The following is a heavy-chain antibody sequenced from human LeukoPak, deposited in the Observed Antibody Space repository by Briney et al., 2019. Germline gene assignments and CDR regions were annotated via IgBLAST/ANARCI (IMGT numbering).Heavy chain of an antibody. CDR1: GGSISSSSYY. D-gene: IGHD3-10*01. V-gene: IGHV4-39*01. J-gene: IGHJ5*02. CDR2: IYYSGST. CDR3: ARLSITMVRGVIITHWFDP. Sequence: PSETLSLTCTVSGGSISSSSYYWGWIRQPPGKGLEWIGSIYYSGSTYYNPPLKSRVTISVDTSKNQFSLKLSSVTAADTAVYYCARLSITMVRGVIITHWFDPWGQGTLVTVSS.